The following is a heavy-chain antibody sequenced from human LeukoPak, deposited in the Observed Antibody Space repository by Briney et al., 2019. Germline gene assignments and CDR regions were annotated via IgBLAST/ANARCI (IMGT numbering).Heavy chain of an antibody. CDR1: GYTFTGYY. CDR2: INPNSGGT. V-gene: IGHV1-2*06. J-gene: IGHJ5*02. D-gene: IGHD2-2*01. Sequence: ASVKVSCKASGYTFTGYYMHWVRQAPGQGLEWMGRINPNSGGTNYAQKFQGRVTMTRDTSISTAYMELSRLRSDDTAVYYCARWVWEDIVVVPAAYWFDPWGQGTLVTVSS. CDR3: ARWVWEDIVVVPAAYWFDP.